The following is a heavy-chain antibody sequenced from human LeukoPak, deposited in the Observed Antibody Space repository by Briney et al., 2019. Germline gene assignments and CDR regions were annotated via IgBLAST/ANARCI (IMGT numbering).Heavy chain of an antibody. CDR1: GGSLSSYY. CDR2: IYYSGRT. Sequence: SETLSLTCTVSGGSLSSYYWSWLRQPPGKGLEWIGYIYYSGRTNYNPSLKSRVTISVDTSKNQFSLKLSSVTAADTAVYYCARSPTYDFWTLYWGQGTLVTVSS. CDR3: ARSPTYDFWTLY. V-gene: IGHV4-59*08. D-gene: IGHD3-3*01. J-gene: IGHJ4*02.